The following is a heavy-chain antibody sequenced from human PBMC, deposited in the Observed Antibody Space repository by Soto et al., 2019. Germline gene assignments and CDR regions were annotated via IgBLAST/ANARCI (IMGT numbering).Heavy chain of an antibody. CDR1: GYTFTSYA. CDR2: INAGSGNT. V-gene: IGHV1-3*01. J-gene: IGHJ6*02. CDR3: ARAVSTYYYYYGMDV. Sequence: ASVKVSCKASGYTFTSYAMHWVRQAPGQRLEWMGWINAGSGNTKYSQKFQGRVTITRDTSASTAYMELGSLRSEDTAVYYCARAVSTYYYYYGMDVWGQGTTVTVSS.